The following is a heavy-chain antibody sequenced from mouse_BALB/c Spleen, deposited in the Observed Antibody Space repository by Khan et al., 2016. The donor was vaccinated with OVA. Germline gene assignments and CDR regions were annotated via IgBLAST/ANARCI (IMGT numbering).Heavy chain of an antibody. Sequence: EVELVESGGGLVQPGGSRKLSCAASGFTFSGFGMHWVRQAPEKGLEWVAYISSGSSTIYYADTVKGRFTISRDNPKNTLFLQMTSLRYEDTAMYYCARRRIYDGYYGGAMDYWGQGTSVTVSS. D-gene: IGHD2-3*01. V-gene: IGHV5-17*02. CDR1: GFTFSGFG. CDR2: ISSGSSTI. J-gene: IGHJ4*01. CDR3: ARRRIYDGYYGGAMDY.